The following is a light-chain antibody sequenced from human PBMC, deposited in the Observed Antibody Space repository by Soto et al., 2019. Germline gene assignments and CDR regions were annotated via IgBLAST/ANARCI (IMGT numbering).Light chain of an antibody. CDR1: QSVSSSY. CDR2: GTS. CDR3: QQYGSSPWT. V-gene: IGKV3-20*01. Sequence: EIVVTQSPATLSVSPGERATLSCRVSQSVSSSYLAWYQQKPGQAPRLLIYGTSSRATGIPDRFSGSGSGTDFTLTINRLEPEDFAMYFCQQYGSSPWTFGQGTKVDIK. J-gene: IGKJ1*01.